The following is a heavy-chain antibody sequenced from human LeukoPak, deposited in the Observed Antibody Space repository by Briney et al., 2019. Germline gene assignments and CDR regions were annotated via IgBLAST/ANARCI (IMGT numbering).Heavy chain of an antibody. CDR3: ARVAGSIDY. J-gene: IGHJ4*02. CDR1: GYTFTTCD. D-gene: IGHD6-19*01. Sequence: ASVKVSCKASGYTFTTCDINWVRQATGQGLEWMVWMNPNSGYTGYAQKFQGRVTITRDTSISTAYMELSSLRSEDTAVYYCARVAGSIDYWGQGTLVTVSS. CDR2: MNPNSGYT. V-gene: IGHV1-8*03.